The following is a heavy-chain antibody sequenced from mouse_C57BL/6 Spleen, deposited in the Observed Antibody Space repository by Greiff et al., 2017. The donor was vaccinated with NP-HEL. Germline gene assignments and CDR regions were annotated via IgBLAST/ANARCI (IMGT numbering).Heavy chain of an antibody. CDR1: GFTFSSYA. J-gene: IGHJ1*03. CDR2: ISDGGSYT. V-gene: IGHV5-4*01. D-gene: IGHD1-1*01. CDR3: ARERDYGRYFDV. Sequence: EVKLVESGGGLVKPGGSLKLSCAASGFTFSSYAMSWVRQTPEKRLEWVATISDGGSYTYYPDNVKGRFTISRDNAKNNLYLQMSHLKSEDTAMYYCARERDYGRYFDVWGTGTTVTVSS.